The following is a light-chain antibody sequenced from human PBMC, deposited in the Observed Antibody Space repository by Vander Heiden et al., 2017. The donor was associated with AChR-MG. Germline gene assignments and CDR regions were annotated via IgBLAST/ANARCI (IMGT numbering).Light chain of an antibody. CDR3: SSYTSSGTPVV. Sequence: QSALTQPASVSGSPGQSITISCTGTSSDVGGYNYVSWYQQHPGKAPKLMIHDVSNRPSGVSNRFSGSKSGNTASLTISGLRAEDEADYYCSSYTSSGTPVVFGGGTKLTVL. J-gene: IGLJ2*01. V-gene: IGLV2-14*03. CDR1: SSDVGGYNY. CDR2: DVS.